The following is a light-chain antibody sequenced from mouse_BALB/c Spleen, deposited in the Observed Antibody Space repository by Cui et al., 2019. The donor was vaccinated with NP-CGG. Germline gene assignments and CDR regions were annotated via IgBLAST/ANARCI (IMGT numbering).Light chain of an antibody. V-gene: IGLV1*01. Sequence: QAVVTQESALTTSPGETVTLTCRSSTGAVTTSNYANRVQEKPDHLFTGLIGGTNNRAPGGPARFSGSLIGDKAALTITGAQTEDEAIYFCALWYSNHWVFGGGTKLTVL. CDR2: GTN. J-gene: IGLJ1*01. CDR3: ALWYSNHWV. CDR1: TGAVTTSNY.